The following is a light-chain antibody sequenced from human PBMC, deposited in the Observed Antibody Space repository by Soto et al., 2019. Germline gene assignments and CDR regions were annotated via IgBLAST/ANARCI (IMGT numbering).Light chain of an antibody. J-gene: IGKJ4*01. CDR1: QSISSY. V-gene: IGKV1-39*01. CDR3: QQSYSTPLT. Sequence: DIKMTQSPSSLSASVGDRVTITCRASQSISSYLNWYQQKPGKAPKLLIYAAYSLQSGVTSRFSGSGSGTDFTLTISSLQPEDFATYYCQQSYSTPLTVGEGTKVEIK. CDR2: AAY.